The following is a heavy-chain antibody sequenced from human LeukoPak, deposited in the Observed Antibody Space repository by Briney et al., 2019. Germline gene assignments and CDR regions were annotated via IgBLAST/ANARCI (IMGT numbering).Heavy chain of an antibody. Sequence: GGSLRLSCAASGFTFSSYAMHWVRQAPGKGLEWVAVISYDGSNKYYADSVKGRFTISRDNSKNTLYLQMNSLRAEDTAVYYCARESRDSSGWYFRAGFDYWGQGTLVTVSS. CDR2: ISYDGSNK. V-gene: IGHV3-30-3*01. J-gene: IGHJ4*02. CDR1: GFTFSSYA. CDR3: ARESRDSSGWYFRAGFDY. D-gene: IGHD6-19*01.